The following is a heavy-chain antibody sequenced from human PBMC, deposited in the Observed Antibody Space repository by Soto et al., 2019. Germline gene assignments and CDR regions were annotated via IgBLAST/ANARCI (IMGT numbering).Heavy chain of an antibody. J-gene: IGHJ1*01. CDR3: ATGCNDWHF. D-gene: IGHD3-9*01. Sequence: EVQQVESGGGLVQPGGSLRLSFAASDFSISSCWMSWVRQAPGKGLEWVANIGPDGSVKYYVDSVKGRFTISRDNARNSLDLQMNSLRDEDTALYYCATGCNDWHFWGQGTLVTVSS. CDR1: DFSISSCW. V-gene: IGHV3-7*01. CDR2: IGPDGSVK.